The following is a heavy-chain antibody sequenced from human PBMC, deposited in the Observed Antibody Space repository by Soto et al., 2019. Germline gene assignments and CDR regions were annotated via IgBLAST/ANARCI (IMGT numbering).Heavy chain of an antibody. V-gene: IGHV3-30-3*01. Sequence: QVQLVESGGGVVQPGRSLRLSCAASGFTFSSYAMHWVRQAPGKGLEWVAVISYDGSNKYYADSVKGRFTISRDNSKNTLYLQMNSLRAEDTAVYYCARGITVTTLAWYIDLWGRGTLVTVSS. CDR1: GFTFSSYA. CDR2: ISYDGSNK. D-gene: IGHD4-17*01. J-gene: IGHJ2*01. CDR3: ARGITVTTLAWYIDL.